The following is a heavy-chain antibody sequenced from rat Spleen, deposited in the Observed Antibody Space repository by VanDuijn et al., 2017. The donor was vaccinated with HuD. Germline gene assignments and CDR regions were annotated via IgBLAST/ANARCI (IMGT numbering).Heavy chain of an antibody. D-gene: IGHD1-9*01. CDR3: ARRHYGYTDYFDY. CDR1: GFTFSDYD. V-gene: IGHV5-29*01. J-gene: IGHJ2*01. Sequence: EVQLVESDGGLVQPGGSLELSCAASGFTFSDYDMAWVRQAPTKGLEWVASIGYDGSSTYYRDSVKGRFTISRDNAKSTLSLQMDSLRSEDTATYYCARRHYGYTDYFDYWGQGVMVTVSS. CDR2: IGYDGSST.